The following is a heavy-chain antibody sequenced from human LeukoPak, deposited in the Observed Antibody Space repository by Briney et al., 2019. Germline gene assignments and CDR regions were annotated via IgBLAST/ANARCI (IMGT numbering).Heavy chain of an antibody. V-gene: IGHV3-23*01. D-gene: IGHD3-10*01. CDR2: ISGSGGST. CDR1: GFTFSSYA. Sequence: GGSLRLSCAASGFTFSSYAISWVRQAPGKGLEWVSAISGSGGSTYYADSVKGRFTISRDNSKNTLYLQMNGLRAEDTAVYYCAKVTMVRKGAFDIWGQGTMVTVSS. CDR3: AKVTMVRKGAFDI. J-gene: IGHJ3*02.